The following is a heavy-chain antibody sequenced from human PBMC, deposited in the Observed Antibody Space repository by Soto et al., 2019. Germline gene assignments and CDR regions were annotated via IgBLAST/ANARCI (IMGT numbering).Heavy chain of an antibody. CDR1: GFTFSIYA. J-gene: IGHJ6*02. V-gene: IGHV3-23*04. CDR3: AKVDRYSSGWSSYAPEYSYYAMDV. Sequence: VQLVESGGGLVQPGGSLRLSCAASGFTFSIYALSWVRQTPGKGLEWVSAISGSGDDTYYPDSVKGPFTISRDTSKNTPYLQMSSLRAEDTAIYYCAKVDRYSSGWSSYAPEYSYYAMDVWGQGTTVTVSS. D-gene: IGHD6-19*01. CDR2: ISGSGDDT.